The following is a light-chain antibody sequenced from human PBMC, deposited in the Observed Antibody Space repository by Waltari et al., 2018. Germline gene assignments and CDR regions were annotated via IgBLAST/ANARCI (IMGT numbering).Light chain of an antibody. CDR2: RAS. Sequence: DIQMTQSPSSLSASVGDRVTITCRASQGINNWLAWYQQKPGKAPKLLIYRASNLETGVPSRFSGSGSGTDFTLIISSLQPEDIATYYCQHHDNSPWTFGQGTRVEIK. CDR1: QGINNW. V-gene: IGKV1-33*01. CDR3: QHHDNSPWT. J-gene: IGKJ1*01.